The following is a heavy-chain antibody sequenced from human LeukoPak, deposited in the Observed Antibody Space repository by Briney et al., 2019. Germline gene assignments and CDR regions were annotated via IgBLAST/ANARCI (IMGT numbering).Heavy chain of an antibody. V-gene: IGHV3-23*01. CDR2: ISDSGGYT. CDR1: GFTFSSYA. CDR3: AKGRDTAMVSGFHY. J-gene: IGHJ4*02. D-gene: IGHD5-18*01. Sequence: GGSLRLSCAASGFTFSSYAMSWVRQAPGKGLEWVSAISDSGGYTHYADSVKGRFTISRDNSKNTLYLQMNSLRAEDTAVYYCAKGRDTAMVSGFHYWGQGALVTVSS.